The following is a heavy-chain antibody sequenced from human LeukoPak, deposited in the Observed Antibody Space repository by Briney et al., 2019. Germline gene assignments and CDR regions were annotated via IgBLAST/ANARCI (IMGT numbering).Heavy chain of an antibody. D-gene: IGHD4-23*01. Sequence: SVKVSCKASGGTLSNYAFNWVRQAPGQGLEWMGGSIPILRIADYAQRFQGRVTITTDESTDTAYMDLSSLTSEDTAVYYCAGSSTAVGGLGDSGGWFGPWGQGTLVVVSS. CDR3: AGSSTAVGGLGDSGGWFGP. CDR1: GGTLSNYA. CDR2: SIPILRIA. J-gene: IGHJ5*02. V-gene: IGHV1-69*05.